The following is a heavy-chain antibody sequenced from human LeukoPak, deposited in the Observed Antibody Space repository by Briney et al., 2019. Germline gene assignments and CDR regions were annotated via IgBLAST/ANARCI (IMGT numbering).Heavy chain of an antibody. V-gene: IGHV1-46*01. Sequence: ASVKVSCKASGYTFTSHYMHWVRQAPGQGLEWMGIINPSGGSTSYAQKFQGRVTMTRDTSTSTVYMELSSLRSEDTAVYYCARGPYGSGSYAGKHAFDIWGQGTMVTVSS. CDR1: GYTFTSHY. CDR3: ARGPYGSGSYAGKHAFDI. D-gene: IGHD3-10*01. CDR2: INPSGGST. J-gene: IGHJ3*02.